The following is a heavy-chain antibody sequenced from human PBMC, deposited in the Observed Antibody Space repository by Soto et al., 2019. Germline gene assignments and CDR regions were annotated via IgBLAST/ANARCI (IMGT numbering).Heavy chain of an antibody. CDR2: IYSGGST. Sequence: EVQLVESGGGLVQPGGSLRLSCAASGFTVSSNYMSWVRQAPGKGLEWVSVIYSGGSTYYADSVKGRFTISRDNSKNTLYLQMNSLRAEDTAVYYCAKVRGYSYGTDDYWGQGTLVTVSS. D-gene: IGHD5-18*01. CDR3: AKVRGYSYGTDDY. V-gene: IGHV3-66*01. CDR1: GFTVSSNY. J-gene: IGHJ4*02.